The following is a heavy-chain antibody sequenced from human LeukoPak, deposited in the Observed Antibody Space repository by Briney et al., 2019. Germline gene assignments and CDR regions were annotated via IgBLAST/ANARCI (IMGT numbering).Heavy chain of an antibody. Sequence: ASVKVSCKVSVYTLTELSMHWVRQAPGKGLEWMGRFDPEDGETIYAQNFQGRVTMTEDTSTDTAYMELSSLRSEDTAVYYCATEAFGFWSGYLHYWGQGTLVTVSS. D-gene: IGHD3-3*01. CDR2: FDPEDGET. V-gene: IGHV1-24*01. J-gene: IGHJ4*02. CDR1: VYTLTELS. CDR3: ATEAFGFWSGYLHY.